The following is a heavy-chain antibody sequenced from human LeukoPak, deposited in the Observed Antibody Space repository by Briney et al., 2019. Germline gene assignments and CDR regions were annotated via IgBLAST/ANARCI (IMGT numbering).Heavy chain of an antibody. J-gene: IGHJ4*02. CDR2: IYHSGST. V-gene: IGHV4-30-2*01. D-gene: IGHD7-27*01. Sequence: SETLSLTCTVSGGSISSGGYYWSWIRQPPGKGLEWIGYIYHSGSTYYNPSLKSRVTISVDRSKNQFSLKLSSVTAADTAVYYCARVPRPGGTGTDYWGQGTLVTVSS. CDR1: GGSISSGGYY. CDR3: ARVPRPGGTGTDY.